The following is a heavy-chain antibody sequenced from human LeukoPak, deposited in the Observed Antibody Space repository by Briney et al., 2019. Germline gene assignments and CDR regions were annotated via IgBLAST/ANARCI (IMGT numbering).Heavy chain of an antibody. CDR3: ARSQATAMVSDY. CDR1: GSSISTYY. J-gene: IGHJ4*02. Sequence: SETLSLTCTVSGSSISTYYWSWIRQPPGQRLEWLGCTYNGGSTNYNPSLKSRVTIFVDTSKNQFSLKLNSVTAADTAVYYCARSQATAMVSDYWGQGTLVTVSS. D-gene: IGHD2-2*01. CDR2: TYNGGST. V-gene: IGHV4-4*08.